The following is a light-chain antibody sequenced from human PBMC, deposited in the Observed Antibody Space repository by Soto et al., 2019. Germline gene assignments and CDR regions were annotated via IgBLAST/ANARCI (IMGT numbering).Light chain of an antibody. CDR2: GAS. Sequence: DIMVTQSPATQSLSPGESATLSCRASQSIGHFLVWYQQKPGQAPRLLIYGASDRATGIPDRFTGSGSGTDFTLTINRLEPEDFAVYFCQQYGSSPQTFGQGTKVDIK. J-gene: IGKJ1*01. V-gene: IGKV3-20*01. CDR3: QQYGSSPQT. CDR1: QSIGHF.